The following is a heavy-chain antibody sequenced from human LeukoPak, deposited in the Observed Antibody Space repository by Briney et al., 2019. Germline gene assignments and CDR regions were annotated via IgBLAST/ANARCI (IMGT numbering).Heavy chain of an antibody. CDR2: IKQDGSEK. Sequence: GGSLRLPCAASGFTSSRYWMSWVRQAPGKGLEWVANIKQDGSEKDYVDSVKGRFTISRDNAKNSLYVQMNSLRAEDTAVYYCARVFWFGESYYFEYWGQGTLVTVPS. V-gene: IGHV3-7*05. J-gene: IGHJ4*02. CDR3: ARVFWFGESYYFEY. D-gene: IGHD3-10*01. CDR1: GFTSSRYW.